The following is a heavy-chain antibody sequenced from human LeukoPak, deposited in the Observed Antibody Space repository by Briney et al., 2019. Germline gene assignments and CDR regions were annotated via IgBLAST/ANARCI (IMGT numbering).Heavy chain of an antibody. Sequence: GGSLRLSCAVSGFIFTNYAMSWVRQAPGKGLEWVSGISGSGDNTLYADSVKGRFTISRDNSKNTLYLEMNSLRAEDTAIYYCAKMKGHPLPKYYMDVWGQGTTVTVSS. D-gene: IGHD1-26*01. CDR3: AKMKGHPLPKYYMDV. V-gene: IGHV3-23*01. CDR2: ISGSGDNT. CDR1: GFIFTNYA. J-gene: IGHJ6*01.